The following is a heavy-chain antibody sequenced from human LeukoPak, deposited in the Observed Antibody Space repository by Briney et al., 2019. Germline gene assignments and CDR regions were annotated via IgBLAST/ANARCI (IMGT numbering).Heavy chain of an antibody. CDR1: GGSISSLSYY. J-gene: IGHJ4*02. D-gene: IGHD3-22*01. CDR2: IFYSGGT. Sequence: PSETLSLTCTVSGGSISSLSYYWAWIRQSPGKGLEWIGSIFYSGGTYDNPSLKSRVTLSVDTSKNQFSLRLSSVTAADTAVYYCTRLGHYDTFDFWGPGSLVTVSS. CDR3: TRLGHYDTFDF. V-gene: IGHV4-39*01.